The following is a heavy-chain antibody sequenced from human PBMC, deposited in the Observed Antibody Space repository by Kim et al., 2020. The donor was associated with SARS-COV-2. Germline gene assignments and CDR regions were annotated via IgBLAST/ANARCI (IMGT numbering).Heavy chain of an antibody. J-gene: IGHJ4*02. Sequence: GGSLRLSCAPSGFTFSSYAMSWVRQAPGKGLEWVSAISHSGDSTFYSNSVKGRFTISRDKSKNTLYLQMNSLRAEDTAVYYCAKGSGTSCYRPSDSWRQGPVVPVPS. CDR1: GFTFSSYA. D-gene: IGHD2-2*01. CDR2: ISHSGDST. CDR3: AKGSGTSCYRPSDS. V-gene: IGHV3-23*01.